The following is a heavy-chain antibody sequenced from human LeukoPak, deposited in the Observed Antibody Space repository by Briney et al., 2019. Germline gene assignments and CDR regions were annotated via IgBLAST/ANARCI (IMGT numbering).Heavy chain of an antibody. CDR1: GGTFSSYA. CDR3: AREDSSGRRTPDWFDP. J-gene: IGHJ5*02. Sequence: SVKVSCKASGGTFSSYAISWVRQAPGQGLEWMGRIIPILGIANYAQKFQGRVTITADKSTSTAYMELSSLRSEDAAVYYCAREDSSGRRTPDWFDPWGQGTLVTVSS. V-gene: IGHV1-69*04. CDR2: IIPILGIA. D-gene: IGHD6-19*01.